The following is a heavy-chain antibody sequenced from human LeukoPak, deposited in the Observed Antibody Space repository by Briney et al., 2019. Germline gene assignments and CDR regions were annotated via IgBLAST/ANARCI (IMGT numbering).Heavy chain of an antibody. D-gene: IGHD3-10*01. CDR2: IYHSGST. CDR1: GGSVSSDSYY. CDR3: ARDGGMLRGLIDS. J-gene: IGHJ4*02. Sequence: PSETLSLTRTVSGGSVSSDSYYWSWIRQPPGKGLEWIGYIYHSGSTNYIPSLKGRVTISVDTSKNQFFLKLSSVTAADTAVYYCARDGGMLRGLIDSWGQGTLVTVSS. V-gene: IGHV4-61*01.